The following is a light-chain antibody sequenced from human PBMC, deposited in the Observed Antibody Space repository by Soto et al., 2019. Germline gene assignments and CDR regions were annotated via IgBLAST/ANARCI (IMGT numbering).Light chain of an antibody. CDR3: QQYYSTPLT. J-gene: IGKJ1*01. Sequence: DIVMTQSPDSLAVSLGERATINCKSSQSVLYSSNNKNYLAWYQQKPGQPPKLLIYWASTRESGVPDRFSGSGFGSDFTLTISSRQAEDVAVYCCQQYYSTPLTFGQGNKLVIK. CDR2: WAS. V-gene: IGKV4-1*01. CDR1: QSVLYSSNNKNY.